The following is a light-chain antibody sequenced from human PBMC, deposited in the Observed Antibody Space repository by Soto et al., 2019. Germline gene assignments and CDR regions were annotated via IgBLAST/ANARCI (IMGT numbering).Light chain of an antibody. CDR1: SSDVGYYNY. V-gene: IGLV2-8*01. Sequence: QSALTHPPSASGSPGQSVTISCTGTSSDVGYYNYVSWYQQHPGKAPKLMIYEVTKRPSGVPDRFSGSKSGNTASLTVSGSQAEDEADYYCCSYAGSNNFVLFGGGTKLTVL. J-gene: IGLJ2*01. CDR3: CSYAGSNNFVL. CDR2: EVT.